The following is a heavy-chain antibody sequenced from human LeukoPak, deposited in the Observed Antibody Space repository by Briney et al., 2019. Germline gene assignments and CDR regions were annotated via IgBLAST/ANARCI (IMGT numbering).Heavy chain of an antibody. J-gene: IGHJ2*01. V-gene: IGHV4-34*01. CDR2: VSDSGSS. D-gene: IGHD2-2*01. CDR3: ARCEGVVGAPFDL. CDR1: GGSLNNYF. Sequence: SEPLSLTCTVSGGSLNNYFWSWIRQPPGKGLEWIGEVSDSGSSNYNPSLESQLTISVDTSKDQFSLNLYSVTAADTAVYYCARCEGVVGAPFDLWGRGTLVTVSS.